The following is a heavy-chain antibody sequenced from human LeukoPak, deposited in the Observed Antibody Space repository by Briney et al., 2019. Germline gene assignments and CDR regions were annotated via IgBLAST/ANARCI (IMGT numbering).Heavy chain of an antibody. CDR1: GYIFTSYY. CDR2: INPSGGGT. CDR3: ARARPDFDY. V-gene: IGHV1-46*01. Sequence: ASVKVSCKASGYIFTSYYIHWVRQAPGQGLEWMGIINPSGGGTSYAQKFQDRVTMTRDTSTSTVYMELSSLKSEDTAVYYCARARPDFDYWGQGTLVTVSS. J-gene: IGHJ4*02.